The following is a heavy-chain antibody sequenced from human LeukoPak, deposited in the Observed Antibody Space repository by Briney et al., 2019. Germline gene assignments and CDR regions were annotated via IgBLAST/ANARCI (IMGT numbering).Heavy chain of an antibody. J-gene: IGHJ4*02. Sequence: GRSLRLSCAASGISFSSYGMSWVRQAPGKGLEWVSTLSSTGTTFYAGSVEGRFTISRANSENTLYLQMDSLRAADTALYYCARVGYSSSWFFFNFWGQGSLVTVSS. CDR3: ARVGYSSSWFFFNF. CDR2: LSSTGTT. CDR1: GISFSSYG. V-gene: IGHV3-23*01. D-gene: IGHD6-13*01.